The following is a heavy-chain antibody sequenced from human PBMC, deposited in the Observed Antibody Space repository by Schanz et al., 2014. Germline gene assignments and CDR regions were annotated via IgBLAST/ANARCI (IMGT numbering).Heavy chain of an antibody. D-gene: IGHD4-17*01. V-gene: IGHV3-7*01. Sequence: EVQLVESEGGLVQPGGSLRLSCEGSGFSFSDYWMGWVRQAPGKGLEWVANIKKDGSENYYADSVKGRFTISRDNAKNTLYLQLNSLRAEDTAVYYCARVPRRVTTRGGGSRYYFDYWGQGTLVTVSS. CDR1: GFSFSDYW. J-gene: IGHJ4*02. CDR3: ARVPRRVTTRGGGSRYYFDY. CDR2: IKKDGSEN.